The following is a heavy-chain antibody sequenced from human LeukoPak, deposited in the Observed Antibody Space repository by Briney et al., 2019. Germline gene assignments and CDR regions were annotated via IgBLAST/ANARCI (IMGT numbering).Heavy chain of an antibody. V-gene: IGHV3-23*01. Sequence: QAGGSLRLSCAASGFTFSSYAMSWVRQAPGKGLEWVSAISGSGGSTYYADSVKGRFTISRDNSKNTLYLQMNSLRAEDTAVYYCARGQHRVDYSNDGFDIWGQGTMVTVSS. CDR2: ISGSGGST. CDR1: GFTFSSYA. CDR3: ARGQHRVDYSNDGFDI. J-gene: IGHJ3*02. D-gene: IGHD2-2*01.